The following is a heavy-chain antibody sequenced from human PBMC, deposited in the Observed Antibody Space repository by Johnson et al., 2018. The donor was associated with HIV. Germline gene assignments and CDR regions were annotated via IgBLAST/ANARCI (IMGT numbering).Heavy chain of an antibody. CDR1: GFTFSDHY. CDR3: ARRSGYAFDI. V-gene: IGHV3-11*01. D-gene: IGHD1-1*01. CDR2: ISSSGSTI. J-gene: IGHJ3*02. Sequence: QVQLVESGGGLVKPGGSLRLSCVGSGFTFSDHYMSWVRQAPGKGLEWVSFISSSGSTIYYSDSVKGRFTISRDNAKNSLYLQMNSLGVEDTAVYYCARRSGYAFDIWGQGTMVTVSS.